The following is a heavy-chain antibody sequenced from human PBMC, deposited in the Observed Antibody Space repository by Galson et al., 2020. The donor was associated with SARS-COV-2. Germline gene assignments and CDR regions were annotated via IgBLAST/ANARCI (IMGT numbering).Heavy chain of an antibody. CDR1: GFTYRHYW. V-gene: IGHV3-7*01. J-gene: IGHJ4*02. Sequence: GESLKISCAASGFTYRHYWMSWVRQAPGRGLEWVANIKEDGREKYYVDSVKGRFTISRDNAENSLFLQMNSLRAEDTAVYYCARERGAAYFFDYWGQGTPVTVSS. CDR2: IKEDGREK. D-gene: IGHD6-25*01. CDR3: ARERGAAYFFDY.